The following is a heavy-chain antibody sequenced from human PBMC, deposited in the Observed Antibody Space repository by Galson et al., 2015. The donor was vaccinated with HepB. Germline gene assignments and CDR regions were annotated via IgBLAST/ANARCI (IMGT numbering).Heavy chain of an antibody. V-gene: IGHV3-30*04. J-gene: IGHJ4*02. D-gene: IGHD3-10*01. CDR3: ARASGRGLDY. Sequence: SLRLSCAASGFTFSSYAMHWVRQAPGKGLEWVAVISYDGSNKYYADSVKGRFTISRDNSKNTLYLQMNSLRAEDTAVYYCARASGRGLDYWGQGTLVTVSS. CDR1: GFTFSSYA. CDR2: ISYDGSNK.